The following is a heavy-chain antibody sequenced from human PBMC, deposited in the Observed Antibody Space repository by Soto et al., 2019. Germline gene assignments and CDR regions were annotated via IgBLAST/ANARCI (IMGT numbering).Heavy chain of an antibody. V-gene: IGHV3-30*18. CDR2: ISYDGSNK. CDR1: GFTFSSYG. D-gene: IGHD1-26*01. CDR3: AKEVGATRVGYVDY. J-gene: IGHJ4*02. Sequence: QVQLVESGGGVVQPGRSLRLSCAASGFTFSSYGMHWVRQAPGKGLEWVAVISYDGSNKYYADSVKGRFTISRDNSKNTLYLQMNSLRAEDTAVYYCAKEVGATRVGYVDYWGQGTLVTVSS.